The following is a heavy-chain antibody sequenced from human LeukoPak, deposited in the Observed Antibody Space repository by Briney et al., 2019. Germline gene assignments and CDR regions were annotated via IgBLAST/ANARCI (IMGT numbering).Heavy chain of an antibody. V-gene: IGHV3-23*01. CDR2: ISGSGGST. CDR3: AKFLPTHIVVANYYFDY. Sequence: TGGSLRLSCAASGFTFSSYAMSWVRQAPGKGLEWVSAISGSGGSTYYADSVKGRFTISRDNSKNTLYLQMNSLRAEDTAVYYCAKFLPTHIVVANYYFDYWGQGILVTVSS. D-gene: IGHD2-21*01. J-gene: IGHJ4*02. CDR1: GFTFSSYA.